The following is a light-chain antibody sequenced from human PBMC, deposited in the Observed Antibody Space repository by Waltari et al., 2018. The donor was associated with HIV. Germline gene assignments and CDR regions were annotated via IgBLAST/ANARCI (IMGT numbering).Light chain of an antibody. Sequence: QAGLTQPPSMSKGLRQTATLTCSGNSNNVGFQGAAWLQHHQSHPPKLLSYRNNNRPSGISEKFAASRSGNTASLTITGLQAEDEADYYCSAWDSSLNVWMFGGGTKLTVL. CDR3: SAWDSSLNVWM. CDR1: SNNVGFQG. J-gene: IGLJ3*02. CDR2: RNN. V-gene: IGLV10-54*04.